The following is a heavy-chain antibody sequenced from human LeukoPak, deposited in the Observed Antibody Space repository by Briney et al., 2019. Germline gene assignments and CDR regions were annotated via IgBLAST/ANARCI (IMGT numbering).Heavy chain of an antibody. CDR3: ARDYGSGSYSSEFDY. CDR1: GYTFTGYY. CDR2: INPNSSAT. Sequence: GASVKVSCKASGYTFTGYYMNWVRQAPGQGIEWMGWINPNSSATNYAQKFQGRVTMTSDTSISTTYMELSRLRSDDTAVYYCARDYGSGSYSSEFDYWGQGTLVTVSS. V-gene: IGHV1-2*02. J-gene: IGHJ4*02. D-gene: IGHD3-10*01.